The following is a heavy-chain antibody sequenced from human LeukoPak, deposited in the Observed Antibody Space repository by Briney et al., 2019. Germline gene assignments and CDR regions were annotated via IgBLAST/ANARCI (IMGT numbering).Heavy chain of an antibody. CDR3: ARTSLGGAWFHP. Sequence: PSQTLSLTCTVSGGSISSGDYYWSWIRQPPGKGLEWIGYIYYNGSTYYNPSLKSRVTISVDTSKNQFSLKLSSVTAADTAVYYCARTSLGGAWFHPWGQGTLVTVSS. J-gene: IGHJ5*02. V-gene: IGHV4-30-4*08. D-gene: IGHD3-10*01. CDR2: IYYNGST. CDR1: GGSISSGDYY.